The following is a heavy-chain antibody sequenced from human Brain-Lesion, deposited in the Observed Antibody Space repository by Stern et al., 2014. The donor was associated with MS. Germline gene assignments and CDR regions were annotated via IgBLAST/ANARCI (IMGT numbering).Heavy chain of an antibody. Sequence: QVQLVESGPGLVKPSETLSLTCTVSGGSISSSSYYWGWIRQPPGKGLEWIGSIYYRGSSYYNSSLKSRVTLSVDTSKNHFSLKVNSVTAADTAVYYCARQALYGDLDFDSWGQGTLVTVSS. J-gene: IGHJ4*02. CDR2: IYYRGSS. V-gene: IGHV4-39*01. CDR3: ARQALYGDLDFDS. CDR1: GGSISSSSYY. D-gene: IGHD4-17*01.